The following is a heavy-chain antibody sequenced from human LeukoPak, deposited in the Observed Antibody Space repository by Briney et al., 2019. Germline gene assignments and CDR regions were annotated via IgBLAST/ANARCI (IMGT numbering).Heavy chain of an antibody. V-gene: IGHV3-7*05. CDR3: ARGRTHGY. J-gene: IGHJ4*02. Sequence: GGSLRLSCAASGFTFTSYWMSWVRQSPGKGLVWVANINQDGSEKYYVDSVKGRFTISRDNAKNSVYLQVNSLRAEDTAVYYCARGRTHGYWGQGTLVTVSS. CDR2: INQDGSEK. CDR1: GFTFTSYW.